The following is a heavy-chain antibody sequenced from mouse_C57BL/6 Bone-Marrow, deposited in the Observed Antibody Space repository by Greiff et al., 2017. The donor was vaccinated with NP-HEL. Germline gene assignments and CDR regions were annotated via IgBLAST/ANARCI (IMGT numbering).Heavy chain of an antibody. D-gene: IGHD4-1*01. Sequence: QVTLKECGPGILQPSQTLSLTCSFSGFSLSTFGMGVGWIRQPSGQGLEWLAHIWWDDDKYYNPALKSRLTISTDTSKNQVFLKIANVDTADTATYYCARQANWDGGFAYWGQGTLVTVSA. CDR1: GFSLSTFGMG. CDR2: IWWDDDK. CDR3: ARQANWDGGFAY. J-gene: IGHJ3*01. V-gene: IGHV8-8*01.